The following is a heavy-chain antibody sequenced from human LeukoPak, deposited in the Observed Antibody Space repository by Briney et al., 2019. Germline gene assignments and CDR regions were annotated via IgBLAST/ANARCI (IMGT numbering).Heavy chain of an antibody. V-gene: IGHV4-61*02. CDR2: IYTSGST. J-gene: IGHJ4*02. CDR3: ARGYRGGLGGGEFDY. D-gene: IGHD3-16*01. CDR1: GGSISSGSYY. Sequence: PSETLSLTCTVSGGSISSGSYYWSWIRQPAGKGLEWIGRIYTSGSTNYNPPLKSRVTISVDTSKNQFSLKLSSVTAADTAVYYCARGYRGGLGGGEFDYWGQGTLVTVSS.